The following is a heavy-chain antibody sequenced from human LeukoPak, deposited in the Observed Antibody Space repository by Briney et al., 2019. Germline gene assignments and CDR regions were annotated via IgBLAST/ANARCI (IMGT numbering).Heavy chain of an antibody. D-gene: IGHD2-21*02. Sequence: ASVKVSCKASGYNFTSYYMHWVRQAPGQGLEWMGIINPDGGTTSYAQKFQGRVTVTRDPSTSTVYMELSSLRSEDTAVYYCARDLVVVTGLRTRGSFDIWGQGTMVTVSS. J-gene: IGHJ3*02. V-gene: IGHV1-46*01. CDR1: GYNFTSYY. CDR2: INPDGGTT. CDR3: ARDLVVVTGLRTRGSFDI.